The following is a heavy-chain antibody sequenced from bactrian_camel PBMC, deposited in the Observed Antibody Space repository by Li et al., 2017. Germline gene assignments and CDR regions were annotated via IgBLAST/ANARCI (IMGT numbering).Heavy chain of an antibody. CDR3: VKGSGHGDNWSEGFGY. J-gene: IGHJ6*01. Sequence: DVQLVESGGGTVQAGGSLRLSCAASEYTYSVGWFRQAQGKEREGVAAFGRDGSTSYADSVKGRFTISRDNAKNTLTLQMNSLKPEDTAVYYCVKGSGHGDNWSEGFGYWGQGTQVTVS. D-gene: IGHD7*01. CDR1: EYTYSV. V-gene: IGHV3S44*01. CDR2: FGRDGST.